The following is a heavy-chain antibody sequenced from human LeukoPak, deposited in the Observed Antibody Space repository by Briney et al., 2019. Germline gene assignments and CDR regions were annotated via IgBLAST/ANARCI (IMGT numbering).Heavy chain of an antibody. Sequence: ASVKVSCKASGYTFTGYYMHWVRQAPGQGLEWMGWINPNSGGTNYAQKFQGRVTMTRDTSISTAYMELSRLRSDDTAVYYCARDASVKAGMIPSGYWGQGTLVTVSS. V-gene: IGHV1-2*02. J-gene: IGHJ4*02. CDR2: INPNSGGT. CDR1: GYTFTGYY. D-gene: IGHD6-13*01. CDR3: ARDASVKAGMIPSGY.